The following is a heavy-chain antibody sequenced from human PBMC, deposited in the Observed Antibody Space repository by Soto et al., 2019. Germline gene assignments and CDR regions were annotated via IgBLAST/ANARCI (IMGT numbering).Heavy chain of an antibody. CDR2: IYHSGST. J-gene: IGHJ5*02. V-gene: IGHV4-30-2*01. D-gene: IGHD3-22*01. CDR1: GGSISSGGYS. CDR3: ARDERDYDSSGYYYWFDP. Sequence: SETLSLTCAVSGGSISSGGYSWSWIRQPPGKGLERIGYIYHSGSTYYNPSLKSRVTISVDRSKNQFSLKLSSVTAADTAVYYCARDERDYDSSGYYYWFDPWGQGTLVTVSS.